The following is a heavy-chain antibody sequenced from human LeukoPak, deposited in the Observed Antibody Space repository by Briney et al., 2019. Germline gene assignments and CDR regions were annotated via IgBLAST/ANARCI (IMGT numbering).Heavy chain of an antibody. J-gene: IGHJ3*01. V-gene: IGHV3-23*01. Sequence: GESLRLSCAASGFTLSSLAMTWVRQAPGKGLEWVSSISASGFSTYYADSVKGRFTISRDSSKSTLYLQMSDLRAEDTAVYFCARDIELSTWGPGTMVTVSS. CDR2: ISASGFST. D-gene: IGHD3-16*02. CDR1: GFTLSSLA. CDR3: ARDIELST.